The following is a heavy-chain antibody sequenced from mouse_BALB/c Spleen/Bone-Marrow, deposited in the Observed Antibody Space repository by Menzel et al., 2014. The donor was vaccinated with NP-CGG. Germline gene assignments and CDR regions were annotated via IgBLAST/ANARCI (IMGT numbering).Heavy chain of an antibody. Sequence: EVQGVESGGGLVQPGGSRKLSCAASGFTFSSFGMHWVRQAPGRGLEWVAYISSGSSTIYYADTVKGRFTISRDNPKNTLFPQMTSLRSEDTAMYYCTRGGNWEDFDYWGQGTTLTVSS. V-gene: IGHV5-17*02. CDR1: GFTFSSFG. D-gene: IGHD4-1*01. CDR2: ISSGSSTI. CDR3: TRGGNWEDFDY. J-gene: IGHJ2*01.